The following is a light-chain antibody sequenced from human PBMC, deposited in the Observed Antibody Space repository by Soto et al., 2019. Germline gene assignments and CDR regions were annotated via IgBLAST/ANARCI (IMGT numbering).Light chain of an antibody. J-gene: IGKJ3*01. CDR2: DGS. Sequence: EIVLTQSPATLSLSPGERATLSCRASQTVSFYLAWYQQKPGQAPRLLIYDGSKRNTGTPARFSGSGSGTDFTLTISSLEPEDFADYYCQQRSNWPPFTFGPGTKVDIK. V-gene: IGKV3-11*01. CDR3: QQRSNWPPFT. CDR1: QTVSFY.